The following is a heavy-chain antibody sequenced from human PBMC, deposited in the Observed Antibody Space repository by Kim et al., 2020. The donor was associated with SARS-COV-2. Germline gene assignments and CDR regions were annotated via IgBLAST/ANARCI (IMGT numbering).Heavy chain of an antibody. CDR2: FDPEDGET. Sequence: ASVKVSCKVSGYTLTELSMHWVRQAPGKGLEWMGGFDPEDGETIYAQKFQGRVTMTEDTSTDTAYMELSSLRSEDTAVYYCATDFNYGDYFTPDYWGQGTLVTVSS. J-gene: IGHJ4*02. CDR3: ATDFNYGDYFTPDY. CDR1: GYTLTELS. D-gene: IGHD4-17*01. V-gene: IGHV1-24*01.